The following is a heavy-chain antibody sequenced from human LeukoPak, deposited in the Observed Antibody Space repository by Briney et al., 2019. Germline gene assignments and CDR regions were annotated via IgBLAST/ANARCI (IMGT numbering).Heavy chain of an antibody. CDR3: ARDHDYVWGSGYAVDAFDI. CDR2: ISSSSSYI. D-gene: IGHD3-16*01. Sequence: PGGSLRLSCAASGFTFSSHSINWVRQAPGKGLEWVSSISSSSSYIYYADSVKGRFTISRDNAKNSLYLQMNSLRAEDTALYYCARDHDYVWGSGYAVDAFDIWGQGTMVTVSS. CDR1: GFTFSSHS. V-gene: IGHV3-21*01. J-gene: IGHJ3*02.